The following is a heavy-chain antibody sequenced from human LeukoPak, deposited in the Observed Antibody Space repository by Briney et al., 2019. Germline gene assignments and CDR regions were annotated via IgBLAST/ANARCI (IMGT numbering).Heavy chain of an antibody. D-gene: IGHD2-15*01. Sequence: PGGSLRLSCAGSGFPFSSYPISWVRQPPGKGLEWVSAITASGDSTYSADSVKGRFTISRDNSRDSLSLQMINLKAEDTAVYYCARGVCSGPYCYYYFYGMDVWGQGTTVIVSS. CDR3: ARGVCSGPYCYYYFYGMDV. CDR1: GFPFSSYP. J-gene: IGHJ6*02. V-gene: IGHV3-23*01. CDR2: ITASGDST.